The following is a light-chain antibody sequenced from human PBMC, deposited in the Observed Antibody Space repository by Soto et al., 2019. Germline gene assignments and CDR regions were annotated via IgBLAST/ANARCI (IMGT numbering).Light chain of an antibody. CDR1: FNDVGGYNY. V-gene: IGLV2-8*01. CDR2: EVY. CDR3: SSYVGNNNFV. Sequence: QSALTQPPSASGSPGQSVTISCTGTFNDVGGYNYVSWYQQHPGKAPKVIIYEVYKRPSGVPERFSGSKSGKTASLTVSGLQAYDEADYYCSSYVGNNNFVFGGGTKVTVL. J-gene: IGLJ3*02.